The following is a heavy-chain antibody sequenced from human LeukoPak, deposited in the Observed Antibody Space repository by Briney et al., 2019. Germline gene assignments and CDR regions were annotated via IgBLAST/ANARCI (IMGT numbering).Heavy chain of an antibody. CDR2: IYHRGTT. V-gene: IGHV4-4*02. CDR3: ARDRIAAAVLDY. J-gene: IGHJ4*02. CDR1: GDSISSSHW. D-gene: IGHD6-13*01. Sequence: PSGTLSLTCAVSGDSISSSHWWTWVRQPPGKGLEWIGEIYHRGTTNYNLSLKSRVTISVDRSKNQFSLRLTSVTAADTAVYFCARDRIAAAVLDYWGQGTLVTVSS.